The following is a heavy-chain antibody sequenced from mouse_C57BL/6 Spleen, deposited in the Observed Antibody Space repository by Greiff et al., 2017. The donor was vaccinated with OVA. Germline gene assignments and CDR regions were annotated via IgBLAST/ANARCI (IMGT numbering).Heavy chain of an antibody. Sequence: QVQLQQPGAELVKPGASVKLSCKASGYTFTSYWMHWVKQRPGRGLEWIGRIDPNSGGNKYNEKFKSKATLTVDKPTSTAYMQLSSLTSEDSAVYDCARGNYGQRTYFDYWGKGTTLTVSS. J-gene: IGHJ2*01. V-gene: IGHV1-72*01. CDR3: ARGNYGQRTYFDY. CDR2: IDPNSGGN. D-gene: IGHD1-1*02. CDR1: GYTFTSYW.